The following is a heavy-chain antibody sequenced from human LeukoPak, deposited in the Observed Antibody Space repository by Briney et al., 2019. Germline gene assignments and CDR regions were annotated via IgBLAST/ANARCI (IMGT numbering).Heavy chain of an antibody. J-gene: IGHJ4*02. V-gene: IGHV4-59*01. CDR2: IYYSGST. CDR1: VGSISTYY. D-gene: IGHD6-19*01. Sequence: LETLSLTCTVSVGSISTYYWSWIRQPPGKGVEWIGYIYYSGSTNYNPSLKSRVTISVDTSKNQFSLNLSSVTAADTAVYYCARSERYNSGWYFYFDYWGQGTLVTVSS. CDR3: ARSERYNSGWYFYFDY.